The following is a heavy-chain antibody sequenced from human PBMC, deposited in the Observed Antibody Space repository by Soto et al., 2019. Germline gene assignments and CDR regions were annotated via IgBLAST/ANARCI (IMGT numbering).Heavy chain of an antibody. Sequence: GGSLRLSCAASGFTFSSYGMHWVRQAPGKGLEWVAVISYDGSNKYYADSVKGRFTISRDNSKNTLYLQMNSLRAEDTAVYYCAKEPKKRDIVATFEYWGQGTLVTVSS. CDR3: AKEPKKRDIVATFEY. CDR2: ISYDGSNK. V-gene: IGHV3-30*18. CDR1: GFTFSSYG. J-gene: IGHJ4*02. D-gene: IGHD5-12*01.